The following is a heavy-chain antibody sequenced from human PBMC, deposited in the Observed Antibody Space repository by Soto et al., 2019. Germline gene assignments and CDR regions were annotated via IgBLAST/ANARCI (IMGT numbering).Heavy chain of an antibody. CDR1: GYTFTSYD. D-gene: IGHD3-10*01. J-gene: IGHJ3*02. CDR3: ARGINYYDSGDDAFDI. V-gene: IGHV1-8*01. Sequence: QGQLVQSGAEVKRPGASVKVSCKASGYTFTSYDINWVRQAPGQGREWRGWMNPNSGNTGYAQKFPGRVTMTRNTSIRTADIELSSLRSEAAAVYYCARGINYYDSGDDAFDIWGQGTMVTVSS. CDR2: MNPNSGNT.